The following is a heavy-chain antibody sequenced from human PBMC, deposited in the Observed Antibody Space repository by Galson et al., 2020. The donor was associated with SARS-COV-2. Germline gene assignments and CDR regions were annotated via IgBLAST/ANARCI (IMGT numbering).Heavy chain of an antibody. Sequence: SETLSLTCTVSGGSISSYYWSWIRQPPGKGVEWIGYIYYSGSTNYNPSLKSRVTISVDTSKNQFSLKLSSVTAADTAVYYCARGWFGELSEVHFDYWGQGTLVTVSS. CDR2: IYYSGST. J-gene: IGHJ4*02. CDR1: GGSISSYY. D-gene: IGHD3-10*01. CDR3: ARGWFGELSEVHFDY. V-gene: IGHV4-59*01.